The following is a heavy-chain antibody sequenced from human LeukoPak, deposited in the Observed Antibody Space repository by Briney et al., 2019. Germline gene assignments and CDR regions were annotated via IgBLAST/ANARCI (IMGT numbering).Heavy chain of an antibody. V-gene: IGHV3-23*01. CDR2: ISGSGGST. Sequence: QPGGSLRLSCAASGFTFSSYAMSWVRQAPGKGLEWVSAISGSGGSTYYADSVKGRFTISRDNSKNTLYLQMNSLRAEDTAVYYCARASRITMIVVVMGDYYMDVWGKGTTVTVSS. J-gene: IGHJ6*03. CDR1: GFTFSSYA. D-gene: IGHD3-22*01. CDR3: ARASRITMIVVVMGDYYMDV.